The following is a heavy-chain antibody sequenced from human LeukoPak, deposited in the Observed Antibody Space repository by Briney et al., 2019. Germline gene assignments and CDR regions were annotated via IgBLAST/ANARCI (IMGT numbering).Heavy chain of an antibody. CDR2: ITGDGGTT. V-gene: IGHV3-23*01. Sequence: GGSLRLSCAASGLTFSNNAMNWVRQAPGKGLEWVSVITGDGGTTDYADSVKGRFTISRDNSKNTLYLQMNSLRAEDTAVYYCARDHYYDSSVDYWGQGTLVTVSS. J-gene: IGHJ4*02. CDR3: ARDHYYDSSVDY. D-gene: IGHD3-22*01. CDR1: GLTFSNNA.